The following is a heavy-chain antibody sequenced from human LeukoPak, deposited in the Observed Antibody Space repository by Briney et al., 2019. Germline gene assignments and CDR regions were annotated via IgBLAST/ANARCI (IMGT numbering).Heavy chain of an antibody. CDR3: ARNNYVTHFYGLDV. V-gene: IGHV4-59*01. J-gene: IGHJ6*02. CDR2: IYYSGST. CDR1: GGSINSYY. D-gene: IGHD4-11*01. Sequence: SETLSLTCTVSGGSINSYYWSWIRQPPGKGLEWIAYIYYSGSTNYNPTLKSRVTISVDTSKNQFSLKLSSVTAADTAVYFCARNNYVTHFYGLDVWGQGTTVTVSS.